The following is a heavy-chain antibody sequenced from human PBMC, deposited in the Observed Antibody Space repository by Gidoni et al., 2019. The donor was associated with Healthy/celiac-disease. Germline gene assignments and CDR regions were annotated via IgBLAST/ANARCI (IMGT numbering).Heavy chain of an antibody. V-gene: IGHV4-31*02. CDR2: ST. Sequence: STYYNPSLKSRVTISVDTSKNQFSLKLSSVTAADTAVYYCARGEDYGDLQRFDYWGQGTLVTVSS. J-gene: IGHJ4*02. D-gene: IGHD4-17*01. CDR3: ARGEDYGDLQRFDY.